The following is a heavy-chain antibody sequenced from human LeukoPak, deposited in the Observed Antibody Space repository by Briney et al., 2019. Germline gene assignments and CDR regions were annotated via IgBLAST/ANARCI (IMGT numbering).Heavy chain of an antibody. Sequence: ASVTVSCKPSRYTFTSYGIRWVRQPPGQGLEWMGWISAYNGNTNDAQKLQARATMTTDTSTSTAYMELRSLRSDDTAVYYCARDRRIAVAGTIMSYWGQGNPVTVSS. CDR1: RYTFTSYG. D-gene: IGHD6-19*01. V-gene: IGHV1-18*01. J-gene: IGHJ4*02. CDR2: ISAYNGNT. CDR3: ARDRRIAVAGTIMSY.